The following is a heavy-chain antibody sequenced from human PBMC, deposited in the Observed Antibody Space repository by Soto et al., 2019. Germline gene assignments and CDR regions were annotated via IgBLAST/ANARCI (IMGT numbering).Heavy chain of an antibody. V-gene: IGHV2-70*04. CDR2: IDWDDDK. Sequence: SCPTLVNPTQTLTLTCTFSGFSLSTSGMRVSWIRQPPGKALEWLARIDWDDDKFYSTSLKTRLTISKDTSKNQVVLTMTNMDPVDTAKYYCARAYSSALFDYWGQGTLVTVS. CDR3: ARAYSSALFDY. CDR1: GFSLSTSGMR. D-gene: IGHD6-25*01. J-gene: IGHJ4*02.